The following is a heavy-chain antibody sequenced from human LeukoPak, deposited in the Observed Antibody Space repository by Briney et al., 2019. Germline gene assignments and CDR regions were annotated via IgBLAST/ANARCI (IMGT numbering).Heavy chain of an antibody. J-gene: IGHJ3*02. CDR2: ISGSGGST. Sequence: GGSLRLSCAASGFTFSIYAMSWVRQAPGKGLEWVSAISGSGGSTYYADSVKGRFTISRDNSKNTLYLQMNSLRAEDTAVYYCAKVGGIDVVVPAAIGDAFDIWGQGTMVTVSS. CDR1: GFTFSIYA. CDR3: AKVGGIDVVVPAAIGDAFDI. D-gene: IGHD2-2*02. V-gene: IGHV3-23*01.